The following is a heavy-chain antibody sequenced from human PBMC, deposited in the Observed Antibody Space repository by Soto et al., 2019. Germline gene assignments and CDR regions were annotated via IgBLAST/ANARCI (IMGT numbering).Heavy chain of an antibody. V-gene: IGHV4-31*03. Sequence: SETLSLTCTVSGGSISSGGYYWSWIRQHPGKGLEWIGYIYYSGSTYYNPSLKSRVTISVDTSKNQFSLKLSSVTAADTAVYYCARVYIVSSGYYLDYWGQGTLVTVSS. D-gene: IGHD3-22*01. CDR2: IYYSGST. J-gene: IGHJ4*02. CDR1: GGSISSGGYY. CDR3: ARVYIVSSGYYLDY.